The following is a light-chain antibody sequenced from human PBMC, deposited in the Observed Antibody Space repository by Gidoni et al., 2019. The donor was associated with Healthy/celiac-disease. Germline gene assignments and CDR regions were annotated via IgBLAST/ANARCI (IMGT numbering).Light chain of an antibody. Sequence: EIVFTQSPATLSLSPGERATLSCRASQSVSSYLAWYQQKPGQAPRLLIYDASNRATGIPARFSGSGSGTDFTLTISSLEPEDFAVYYCQQRSNWPTFXPXTKVDIK. CDR2: DAS. J-gene: IGKJ3*01. CDR1: QSVSSY. V-gene: IGKV3-11*01. CDR3: QQRSNWPT.